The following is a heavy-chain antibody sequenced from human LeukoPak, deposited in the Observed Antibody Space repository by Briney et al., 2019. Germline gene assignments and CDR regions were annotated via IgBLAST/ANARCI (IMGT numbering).Heavy chain of an antibody. CDR2: IIPIFGTA. D-gene: IGHD4-11*01. CDR3: ARSLVHYSNYGDY. Sequence: GASVKVSCKASGGTFSSYAISWVRQAPGQGLEWMGGIIPIFGTANYAQKFQGRVTITADESTSTAYMELSSLRSEDTAVYYCARSLVHYSNYGDYWGQGTLVTVSS. V-gene: IGHV1-69*13. J-gene: IGHJ4*02. CDR1: GGTFSSYA.